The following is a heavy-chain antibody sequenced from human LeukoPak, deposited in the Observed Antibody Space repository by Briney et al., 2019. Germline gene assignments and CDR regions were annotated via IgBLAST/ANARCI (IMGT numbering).Heavy chain of an antibody. D-gene: IGHD3-9*01. J-gene: IGHJ5*02. CDR1: GYTFTVQY. CDR2: IKPNSGAT. V-gene: IGHV1-2*02. CDR3: LTDQA. Sequence: ASVTVSCKASGYTFTVQYIHWLRQAPGQGLEWIGLIKPNSGATNYAQPYQGRVTMTRDTSINTAYMDLRSLTSDDTAVYYCLTDQAWGQGTLVTVS.